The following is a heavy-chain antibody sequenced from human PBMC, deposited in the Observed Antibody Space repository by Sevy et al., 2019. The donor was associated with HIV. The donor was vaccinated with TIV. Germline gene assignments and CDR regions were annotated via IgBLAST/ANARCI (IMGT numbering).Heavy chain of an antibody. CDR1: EFTFNKYA. CDR2: ISYDGNNK. J-gene: IGHJ4*02. V-gene: IGHV3-30*04. Sequence: GGSLRLSCAASEFTFNKYALHWVRQAPGKGLEWVAVISYDGNNKYYAESVKGRFTISRDNSKNTLYLQMNSLRAEDTAVYYCARGLVGANLGTDYWGQGSLVTVS. CDR3: ARGLVGANLGTDY. D-gene: IGHD1-26*01.